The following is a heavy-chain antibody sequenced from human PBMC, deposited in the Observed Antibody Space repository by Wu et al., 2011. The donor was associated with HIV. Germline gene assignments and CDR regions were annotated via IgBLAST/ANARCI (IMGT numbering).Heavy chain of an antibody. CDR3: ARGNRSTWYVPGQGGYYFGMDV. CDR2: IDPSGGST. CDR1: GYIFTSYY. D-gene: IGHD6-13*01. V-gene: IGHV1-46*04. J-gene: IGHJ6*02. Sequence: QVQLVQSGAEVKKPGASVKVSCKASGYIFTSYYMHWVRQAPGQGLEWMGIIDPSGGSTSYAQKLQGRVTMTRDTSTSTIYMDLSSLRPEDTAVYYCARGNRSTWYVPGQGGYYFGMDVWGPGTTVTVSS.